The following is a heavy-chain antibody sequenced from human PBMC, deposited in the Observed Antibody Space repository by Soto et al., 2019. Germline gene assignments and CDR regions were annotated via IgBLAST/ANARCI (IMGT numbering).Heavy chain of an antibody. CDR1: GFTFSSYS. V-gene: IGHV3-21*01. J-gene: IGHJ4*02. CDR2: ISSSSSYI. CDR3: ARDNYSSSWYARGEFDY. D-gene: IGHD6-13*01. Sequence: EVQLVESGGGLVKPGGSLRLSCAASGFTFSSYSMNWVRQAPGKGLVWVSSISSSSSYIYYADSVKGRFTISRDNAKNSLYLQMNSLRAEDTAVYYCARDNYSSSWYARGEFDYWGQGTLVTVSS.